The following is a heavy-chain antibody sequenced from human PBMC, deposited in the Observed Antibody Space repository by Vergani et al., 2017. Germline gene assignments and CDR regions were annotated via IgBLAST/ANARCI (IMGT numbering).Heavy chain of an antibody. V-gene: IGHV4-59*01. D-gene: IGHD1-26*01. CDR2: IYYSGST. J-gene: IGHJ6*02. CDR3: ARDRGIVGATTGGMDV. Sequence: QVQLQESGPGLVKPSETLSLTCTVSGGSISSYYWSWIRQPPGKGLEWIGYIYYSGSTNYNPSLKSRVTISVDTSKNQFSLKRSSVTAADTAVYYCARDRGIVGATTGGMDVWGQGTTVTVSS. CDR1: GGSISSYY.